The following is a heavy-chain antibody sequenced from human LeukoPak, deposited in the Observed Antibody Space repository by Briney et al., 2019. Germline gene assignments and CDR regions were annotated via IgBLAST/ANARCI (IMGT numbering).Heavy chain of an antibody. CDR2: ISYDGSNK. CDR1: GFTFSSYG. Sequence: GRSLRLSCAASGFTFSSYGMHWVRQAPGKGLEWVAVISYDGSNKYYADSVKGRFTISRDNSKNTLYLQMNSLRAEDTAVYYCATHNSEYPTMIHSSWDQGTLVTVSS. V-gene: IGHV3-30*03. D-gene: IGHD3-22*01. CDR3: ATHNSEYPTMIHSS. J-gene: IGHJ4*02.